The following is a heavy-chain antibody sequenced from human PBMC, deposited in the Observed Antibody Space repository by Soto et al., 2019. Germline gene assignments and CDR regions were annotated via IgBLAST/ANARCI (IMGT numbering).Heavy chain of an antibody. V-gene: IGHV4-34*01. CDR3: ARGNHHGGNSNYYYGMDV. J-gene: IGHJ6*02. CDR1: SGSFSNYY. Sequence: PSETLSLTCAVYSGSFSNYYWSWIRQPPGKGLEWIGEINHSGSTVYNPSLKSRVTISVDTSKNQFSLKLTSVTAADTAVYYCARGNHHGGNSNYYYGMDVWGQGTTGTVSS. D-gene: IGHD2-21*02. CDR2: INHSGST.